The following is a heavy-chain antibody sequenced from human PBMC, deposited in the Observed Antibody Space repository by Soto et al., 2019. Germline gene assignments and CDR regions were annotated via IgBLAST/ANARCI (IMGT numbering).Heavy chain of an antibody. CDR3: ARGYYYDSSGYLTFDY. D-gene: IGHD3-22*01. Sequence: GGSLRLSCAASGFTFSSCGMHWVRQAPGKGLEWVAVIWYDGSNKYYADSVKGRFTISRDNSKNTLYLQMNSLRAEDTAVYYCARGYYYDSSGYLTFDYWGQGTLVTVSS. CDR2: IWYDGSNK. J-gene: IGHJ4*02. V-gene: IGHV3-33*01. CDR1: GFTFSSCG.